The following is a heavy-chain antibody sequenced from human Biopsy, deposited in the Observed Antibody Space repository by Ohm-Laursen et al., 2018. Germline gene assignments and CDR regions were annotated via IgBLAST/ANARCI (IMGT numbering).Heavy chain of an antibody. CDR3: VRGGSGSFPFDY. V-gene: IGHV4-4*07. Sequence: SDTLSLTCTVSGGSINSYYWSWMRQPAGKGLEWIGRLFTSGTTNYSPSLNNRVTMSVDTSKNQSSLRLPSVTAADTAVYYCVRGGSGSFPFDYWGPGTLVTVSS. CDR2: LFTSGTT. J-gene: IGHJ4*02. D-gene: IGHD3-10*01. CDR1: GGSINSYY.